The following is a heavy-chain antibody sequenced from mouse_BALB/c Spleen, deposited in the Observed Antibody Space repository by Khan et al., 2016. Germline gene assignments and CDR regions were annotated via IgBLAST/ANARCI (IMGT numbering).Heavy chain of an antibody. CDR2: INPDSYTI. CDR3: SRAGYYGYLAY. CDR1: GFDFSRYW. V-gene: IGHV4-1*02. D-gene: IGHD1-1*01. Sequence: EVKLLESGGGLVHPGGSLKLSCAASGFDFSRYWMSWVRQAPGKGLEWIGEINPDSYTINYTPSLKDKFIISRDNAKTTLYLQMGKVRSEDTALYYCSRAGYYGYLAYWGQGTLVTVSA. J-gene: IGHJ3*01.